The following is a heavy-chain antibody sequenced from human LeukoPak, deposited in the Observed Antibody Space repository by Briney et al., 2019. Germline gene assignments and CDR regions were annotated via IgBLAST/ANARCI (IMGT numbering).Heavy chain of an antibody. CDR1: GYTFTSYG. CDR3: ARRGSYYTYYYGMDV. J-gene: IGHJ6*02. CDR2: ISAYNGNT. D-gene: IGHD1-26*01. V-gene: IGHV1-18*01. Sequence: ASVKVSCKASGYTFTSYGISWERQAPGQGLEWMGWISAYNGNTNYAQKLQGRVTMTTDTSASTAYMELRSLRSDDTAVYYCARRGSYYTYYYGMDVWGQGTTVTVSS.